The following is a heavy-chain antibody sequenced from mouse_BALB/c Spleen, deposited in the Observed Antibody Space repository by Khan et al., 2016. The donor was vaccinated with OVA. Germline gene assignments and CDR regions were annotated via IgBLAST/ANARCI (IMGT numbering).Heavy chain of an antibody. CDR2: INPYNDGA. CDR3: ERPGNRYERVFDY. D-gene: IGHD2-14*01. V-gene: IGHV1S136*01. CDR1: GYTFTRYV. J-gene: IGHJ2*01. Sequence: EVQLQESGPELVKPGASVKMSCKASGYTFTRYVMHWVKQKPGQGLEWIGYINPYNDGAKYNEKFKGKATLTSDKSSSTADMELNSLTSEDSAVYYFERPGNRYERVFDYWGQGTTLTVSS.